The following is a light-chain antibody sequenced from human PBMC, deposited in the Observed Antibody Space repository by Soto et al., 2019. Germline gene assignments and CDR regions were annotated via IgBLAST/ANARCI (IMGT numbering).Light chain of an antibody. Sequence: QSVLTQPASVSGSPGQSITISCTGTSSDVGGYNYVSWYQQYPGKAPKVMIYDVTNRPSGVSNRFSGSRSGNTASLTISGLQAEDEADYYCCSLTTSSTYVFGTGTKLTVL. V-gene: IGLV2-14*01. CDR2: DVT. J-gene: IGLJ1*01. CDR3: CSLTTSSTYV. CDR1: SSDVGGYNY.